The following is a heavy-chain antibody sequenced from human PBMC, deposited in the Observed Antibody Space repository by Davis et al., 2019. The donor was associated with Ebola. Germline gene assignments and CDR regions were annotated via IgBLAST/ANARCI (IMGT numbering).Heavy chain of an antibody. V-gene: IGHV3-21*01. D-gene: IGHD1-26*01. CDR3: ATHSGSYLGAFDI. CDR1: GFTFSSYS. Sequence: GESLKISCAASGFTFSSYSMNWVRQAPGKGLEWVSSISSSSSYIYYADSVKGRFTISRDNAKNSLYLQMNSLRAEDTAVYYCATHSGSYLGAFDIWGQGTMVTVSS. CDR2: ISSSSSYI. J-gene: IGHJ3*02.